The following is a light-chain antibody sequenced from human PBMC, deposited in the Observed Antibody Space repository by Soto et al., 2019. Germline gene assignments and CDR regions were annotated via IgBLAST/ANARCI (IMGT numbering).Light chain of an antibody. CDR3: AVWDDSLNGWV. Sequence: QSVLTQPPSVSGTPGQRVTVSCSGSSSNVATNSVNWYQHLPGTAPKLLIHTNNHRPSGVPDRFSGSKSGTSASLVISGLQSEDEADFYCAVWDDSLNGWVFGGGTKLTVL. J-gene: IGLJ3*02. CDR2: TNN. V-gene: IGLV1-44*01. CDR1: SSNVATNS.